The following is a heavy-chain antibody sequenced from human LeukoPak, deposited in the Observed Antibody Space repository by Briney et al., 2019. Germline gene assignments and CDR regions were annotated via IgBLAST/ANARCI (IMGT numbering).Heavy chain of an antibody. J-gene: IGHJ4*02. CDR2: ISGSGGST. CDR1: GFTFSSYA. V-gene: IGHV3-23*01. Sequence: GGSLRLSWAASGFTFSSYAMSWVRQAPGKGLEWVSAISGSGGSTYYADSVKGRFTISRDNSKNTLYLQMNSLRAEDTAVYYCAKDHTYYYDSSGCYWGQGTLVTVSS. D-gene: IGHD3-22*01. CDR3: AKDHTYYYDSSGCY.